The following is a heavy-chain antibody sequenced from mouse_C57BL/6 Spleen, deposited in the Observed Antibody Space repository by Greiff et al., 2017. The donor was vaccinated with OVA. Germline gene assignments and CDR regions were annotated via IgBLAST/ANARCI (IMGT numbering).Heavy chain of an antibody. D-gene: IGHD2-4*01. J-gene: IGHJ2*01. V-gene: IGHV5-9-1*02. CDR3: TRGYYDFYYFDY. CDR2: ISSGGDYI. CDR1: GFTFSSYA. Sequence: EVHLVESGEGLVKPGGSLKLSCAASGFTFSSYAMSWVRQTPEKRLEWVAYISSGGDYIYYADTVKGRFTISRDNARNTLYLQMSSLKSEDTAMYYCTRGYYDFYYFDYWGQGTTLTVSS.